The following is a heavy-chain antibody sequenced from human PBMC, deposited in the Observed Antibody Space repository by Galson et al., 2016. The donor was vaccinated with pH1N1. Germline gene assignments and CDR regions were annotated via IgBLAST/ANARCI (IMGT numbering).Heavy chain of an antibody. Sequence: PALVKPTQTLTLSCSFSGFSLRTTGMRVTWIRQTPGKALEWLARIDWDDDKYYNVSLKTRLTISKDTSKNLVVLTMANMHPVDTARYFCARSSGWGHGYRTLDYWGPGIPGTVSS. D-gene: IGHD3-10*01. CDR1: GFSLRTTGMR. J-gene: IGHJ4*01. V-gene: IGHV2-70*04. CDR2: IDWDDDK. CDR3: ARSSGWGHGYRTLDY.